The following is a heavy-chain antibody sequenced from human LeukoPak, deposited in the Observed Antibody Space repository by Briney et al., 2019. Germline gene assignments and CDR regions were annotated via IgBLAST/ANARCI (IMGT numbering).Heavy chain of an antibody. J-gene: IGHJ4*02. CDR2: IYYNGTT. Sequence: SETLSLTCTVSACTITSSSYYWGWIRQPPGKGLDWIASIYYNGTTYYNPSIKSRVTISVDTSKTQFSLTLSSVLAADTAVYYCARQGYRYGNDDYWGQGTLVTVSS. V-gene: IGHV4-39*01. D-gene: IGHD5-18*01. CDR3: ARQGYRYGNDDY. CDR1: ACTITSSSYY.